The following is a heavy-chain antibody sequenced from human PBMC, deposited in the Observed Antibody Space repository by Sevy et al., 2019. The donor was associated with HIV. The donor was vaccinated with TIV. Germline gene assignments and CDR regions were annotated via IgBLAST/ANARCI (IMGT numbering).Heavy chain of an antibody. V-gene: IGHV1-2*02. J-gene: IGHJ6*02. D-gene: IGHD3-10*01. CDR1: GYTFTGYY. CDR2: INPNSGGT. CDR3: ARDPLWFGEVGSFYYYGMDV. Sequence: ASVKVSCKASGYTFTGYYMHWVRQAPGQGLEWMGWINPNSGGTNYAQKFQGRVTMTRDTSISTAYMELSRLRSDDTAGYYCARDPLWFGEVGSFYYYGMDVWGQGTTVTVSS.